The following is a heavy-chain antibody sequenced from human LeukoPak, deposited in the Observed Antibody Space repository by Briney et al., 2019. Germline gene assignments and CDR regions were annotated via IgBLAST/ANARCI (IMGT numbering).Heavy chain of an antibody. D-gene: IGHD3-16*01. CDR1: GYTFTGYY. Sequence: ASVKVSCKASGYTFTGYYMHWVRQAPGRGLEWMGWINPNSGGTNYTQKFQGRVTMTRDTSINTAYMELNRLTSDDTAVYFCATWGLHFDIWGQGTMVTVAS. V-gene: IGHV1-2*02. CDR2: INPNSGGT. CDR3: ATWGLHFDI. J-gene: IGHJ3*02.